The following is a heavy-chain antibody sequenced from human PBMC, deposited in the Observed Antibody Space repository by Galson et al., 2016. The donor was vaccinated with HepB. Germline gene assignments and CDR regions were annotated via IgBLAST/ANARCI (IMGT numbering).Heavy chain of an antibody. CDR3: SRDPHRYALQL. J-gene: IGHJ1*01. D-gene: IGHD2-2*01. V-gene: IGHV3-33*01. CDR1: GFTFSNYA. Sequence: SLRLSCAASGFTFSNYAMHWVRQAPGKGLEWVAIIFYDGSNKNYADSVKGRFTISRDNSKNTQYLQLDSLRAEDKAVYYCSRDPHRYALQLWGQGTLVTVSS. CDR2: IFYDGSNK.